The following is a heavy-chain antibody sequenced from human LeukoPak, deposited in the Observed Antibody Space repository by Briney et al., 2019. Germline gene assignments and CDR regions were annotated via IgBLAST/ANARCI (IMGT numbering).Heavy chain of an antibody. J-gene: IGHJ3*02. CDR2: INHSGSTS. D-gene: IGHD3-22*01. V-gene: IGHV4-34*01. CDR3: ARVDMIVVEKGAFDI. Sequence: SETLSLTCAVYGESFSGYFWNWIRQPPGKGLEWIGEINHSGSTSNHNPSLKSRVTMSVDTSKNQFSLKLSSVTAADTAVYYCARVDMIVVEKGAFDIWGQGTMVTVSS. CDR1: GESFSGYF.